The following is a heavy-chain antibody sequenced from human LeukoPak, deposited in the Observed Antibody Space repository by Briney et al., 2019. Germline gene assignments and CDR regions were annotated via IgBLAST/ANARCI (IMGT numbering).Heavy chain of an antibody. D-gene: IGHD1-1*01. CDR1: GGTFTRDA. CDR2: ILPLLSTK. V-gene: IGHV1-69*04. J-gene: IGHJ6*04. Sequence: SVKVSCKLSGGTFTRDAISWVRQAPGEGLEWMGRILPLLSTKNYARKFQGRVTLTADKSTGTAYMELSSLRSEDTAIYYCARGLDWNDLHLDVWGKGTTVIVSS. CDR3: ARGLDWNDLHLDV.